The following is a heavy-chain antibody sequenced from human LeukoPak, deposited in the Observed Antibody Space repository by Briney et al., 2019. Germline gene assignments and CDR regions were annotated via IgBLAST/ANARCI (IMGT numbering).Heavy chain of an antibody. CDR1: GFTFSSYG. J-gene: IGHJ5*02. V-gene: IGHV3-33*01. CDR3: ARDPGVLWFGELLSDLCWFDP. Sequence: PGGSLRLSCAASGFTFSSYGMHWVRQAPGKGLEWVAVIWYDGSNKYYADSVKGRFTISRDNSKNTLYLQMNSLRAEDTAVYYCARDPGVLWFGELLSDLCWFDPWGQGTLVTVSS. D-gene: IGHD3-10*01. CDR2: IWYDGSNK.